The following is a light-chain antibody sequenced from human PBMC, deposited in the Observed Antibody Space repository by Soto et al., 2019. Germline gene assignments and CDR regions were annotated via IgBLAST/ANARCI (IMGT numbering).Light chain of an antibody. Sequence: QSALTQPASVSGSPGQSITISCTGTSSDVGDNNYVSWYQHHPGKAPKLMIYDVTHRPSGISNRFSGSKSGNTASLTISGRQAEDEADYYCSSYTSSSTLDVFGTGTKVTVL. J-gene: IGLJ1*01. CDR2: DVT. CDR1: SSDVGDNNY. CDR3: SSYTSSSTLDV. V-gene: IGLV2-14*03.